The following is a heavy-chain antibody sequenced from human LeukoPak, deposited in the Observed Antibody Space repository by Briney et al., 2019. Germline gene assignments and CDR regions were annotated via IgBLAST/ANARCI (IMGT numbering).Heavy chain of an antibody. D-gene: IGHD3-3*01. Sequence: KPSETLSLTCTVSGGSISSYYWSWIRQPAGKGLEWIGRIYTSGSTNYNPSLKSRVIMSVDTSKNQFSLKLSSVTAADTAVYYCARDLRIFGVVIPPGAAFDIWGQGTMVTVSS. CDR1: GGSISSYY. CDR2: IYTSGST. V-gene: IGHV4-4*07. J-gene: IGHJ3*02. CDR3: ARDLRIFGVVIPPGAAFDI.